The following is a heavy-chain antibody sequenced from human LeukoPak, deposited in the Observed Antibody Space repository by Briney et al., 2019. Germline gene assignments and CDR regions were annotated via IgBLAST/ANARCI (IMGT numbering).Heavy chain of an antibody. CDR3: ATSRPGYCSSTSCYTLYYYGMDV. D-gene: IGHD2-2*02. CDR2: INPNSGGT. J-gene: IGHJ6*02. CDR1: GYTFTGYY. Sequence: ASVKVSCKASGYTFTGYYMHWVRQAPGQGLEWMGWINPNSGGTNYAQKFQGRVTMTRDTSISTAYMELSRLRSDDTPVYYCATSRPGYCSSTSCYTLYYYGMDVWGQGTTVTVSS. V-gene: IGHV1-2*02.